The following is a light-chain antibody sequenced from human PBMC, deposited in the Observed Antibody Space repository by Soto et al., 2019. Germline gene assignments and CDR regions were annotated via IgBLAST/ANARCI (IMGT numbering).Light chain of an antibody. CDR3: QQYGSSPPYT. CDR2: DAS. J-gene: IGKJ2*01. V-gene: IGKV3-20*01. Sequence: EVVLTQSPGTLSLSPGERATLSCRATQSVTSSLAWYQQKPGQAPRLLISDASNRATGIPDRFSGSGSGTDFTLTISRLEPEDFAVYYCQQYGSSPPYTFGQGTKVDIK. CDR1: QSVTSS.